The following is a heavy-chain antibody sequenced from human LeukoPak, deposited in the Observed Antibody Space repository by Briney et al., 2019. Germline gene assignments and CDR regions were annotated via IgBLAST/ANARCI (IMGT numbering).Heavy chain of an antibody. J-gene: IGHJ6*02. CDR3: ARDRDSSGWYGMDV. Sequence: GGSLRLSCAASGFTFSSYAMSWVRQAPGKGLEWVSGISGSGDNTYYADSVKGRFTISRDNSKNTLYVQVNSLGTEDTAVYYCARDRDSSGWYGMDVWGQGTTVTVSS. CDR1: GFTFSSYA. D-gene: IGHD6-19*01. CDR2: ISGSGDNT. V-gene: IGHV3-23*01.